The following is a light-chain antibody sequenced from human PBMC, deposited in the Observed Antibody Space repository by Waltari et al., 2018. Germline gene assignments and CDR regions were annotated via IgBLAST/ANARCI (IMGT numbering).Light chain of an antibody. J-gene: IGLJ3*02. V-gene: IGLV2-23*02. CDR3: CSYAGSSTWV. CDR1: SSYVGSYTL. Sequence: QSALTQPASVSGSPGQSIPISCTGTSSYVGSYTLVSWYQQHPGKAPKLMLYEVSKRPSGVSNRFSGSKSGNTASLTISGLQAEDEADYYCCSYAGSSTWVFGGGTKLTVL. CDR2: EVS.